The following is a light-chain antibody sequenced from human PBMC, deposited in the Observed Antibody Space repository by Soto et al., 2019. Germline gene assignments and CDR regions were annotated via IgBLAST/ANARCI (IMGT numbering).Light chain of an antibody. V-gene: IGLV2-8*01. CDR1: SSDVGDYNY. J-gene: IGLJ2*01. Sequence: QSALTQPPSAFGTPGQSVTIPCTGTSSDVGDYNYVSWYQQHPGKAPKLMIYEVSRRPSGVPDRFSGSKSGNTASLTVSGLQAEDEADYYCSSNAGSNNLVFGGGTKLTVL. CDR3: SSNAGSNNLV. CDR2: EVS.